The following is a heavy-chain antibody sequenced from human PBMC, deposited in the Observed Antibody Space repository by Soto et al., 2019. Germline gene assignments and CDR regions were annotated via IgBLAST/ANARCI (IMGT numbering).Heavy chain of an antibody. D-gene: IGHD1-26*01. V-gene: IGHV4-59*01. Sequence: SETLSLTCTVSGGSISSYYWSWIRQPPGKGLEWIGHIYHSGRTNYNPSLKSRVTISVDTSKNQFSLKLSSVTAADTAVYYCARTRGAGSPPSYWRQGTLVPVSS. CDR1: GGSISSYY. CDR3: ARTRGAGSPPSY. J-gene: IGHJ4*02. CDR2: IYHSGRT.